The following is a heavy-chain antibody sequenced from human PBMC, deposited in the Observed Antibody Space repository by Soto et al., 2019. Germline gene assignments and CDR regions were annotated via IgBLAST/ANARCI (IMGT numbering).Heavy chain of an antibody. CDR2: ISGSGGST. Sequence: GGSLRLSCAASGFTFSSYAMSWVRQAPGKGLEWVSAISGSGGSTYYADSVKGRFTISRDNSKNTLYLQMNSLRAEDTAVYYCAKDQVFDILTGYGMDVWGQGTTVTVSS. CDR3: AKDQVFDILTGYGMDV. CDR1: GFTFSSYA. D-gene: IGHD3-9*01. J-gene: IGHJ6*02. V-gene: IGHV3-23*01.